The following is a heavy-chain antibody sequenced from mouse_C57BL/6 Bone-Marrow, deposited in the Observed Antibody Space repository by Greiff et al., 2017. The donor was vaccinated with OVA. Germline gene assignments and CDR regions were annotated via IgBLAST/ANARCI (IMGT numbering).Heavy chain of an antibody. CDR3: ASGSYGNYGYYFDY. V-gene: IGHV1-64*01. CDR1: GYTFTSYW. D-gene: IGHD2-1*01. J-gene: IGHJ2*01. CDR2: IHPNSGST. Sequence: QVQLQQPGAELVKPGASVKLSCKASGYTFTSYWMHWVKQRPGQGLEWIGMIHPNSGSTNYNEKFKSKATLTVDKSSSTAYMQLSSLTSGDSAVYYCASGSYGNYGYYFDYWGQGTTLTVSS.